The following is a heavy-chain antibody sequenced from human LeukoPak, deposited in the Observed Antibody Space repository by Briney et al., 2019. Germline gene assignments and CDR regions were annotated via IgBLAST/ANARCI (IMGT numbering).Heavy chain of an antibody. Sequence: GGTLRLSCAASGFTFSSYGMSWVRQAPGKGLEWVSAISGSGGSTYYADSVKGRFTISRDNSKNTLYLQMNSLRAEDTAVYYCARDYGSGSYPRIYFDYWGQGTLVTVSS. V-gene: IGHV3-23*01. CDR1: GFTFSSYG. CDR2: ISGSGGST. J-gene: IGHJ4*02. D-gene: IGHD3-10*01. CDR3: ARDYGSGSYPRIYFDY.